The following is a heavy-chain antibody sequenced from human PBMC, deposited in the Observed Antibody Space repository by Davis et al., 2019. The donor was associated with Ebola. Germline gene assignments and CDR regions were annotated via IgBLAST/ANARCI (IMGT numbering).Heavy chain of an antibody. CDR3: ARYDGNHYGPRPVWDV. J-gene: IGHJ6*04. Sequence: GESLKISCKGSGYSFATYWIAWVRQMPGEGLEWMGIIYPGDSDTRYSPSFQGQVTISADKSIGTAYLQWSSLKASDTAMYYCARYDGNHYGPRPVWDVWGKGTSVTVSS. CDR2: IYPGDSDT. CDR1: GYSFATYW. D-gene: IGHD3-10*01. V-gene: IGHV5-51*01.